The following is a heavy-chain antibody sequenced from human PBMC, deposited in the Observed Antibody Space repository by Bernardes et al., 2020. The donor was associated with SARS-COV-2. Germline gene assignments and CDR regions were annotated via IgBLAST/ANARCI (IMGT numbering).Heavy chain of an antibody. Sequence: GGSLRLSCGASGLNFKAYSMNWVRQAPGKGLEWVSFISKTSNNIYYADSVRGRFTISRDNAKNSLFLQMDSLGPDDTAVYFCATEGEGGSMLQGMRNYFESWGQGTPVTVAS. CDR2: ISKTSNNI. V-gene: IGHV3-21*06. J-gene: IGHJ4*02. D-gene: IGHD3-16*01. CDR1: GLNFKAYS. CDR3: ATEGEGGSMLQGMRNYFES.